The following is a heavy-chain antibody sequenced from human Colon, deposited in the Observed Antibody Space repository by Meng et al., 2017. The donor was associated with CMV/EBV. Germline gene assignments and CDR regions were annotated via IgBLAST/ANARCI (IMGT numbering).Heavy chain of an antibody. J-gene: IGHJ5*02. CDR1: GFPFSSYA. CDR3: ARDEAP. V-gene: IGHV3-64*01. Sequence: EVQLVQSGGGLVQPGGSLRLSFTASGFPFSSYAMHWVRQATGKGLEYVSAIRYNGDSTHYMSSVKGRFTISRDNSKNTVYLQMNSLRGEDTAVYYCARDEAPWGQGTLVTVSS. CDR2: IRYNGDST.